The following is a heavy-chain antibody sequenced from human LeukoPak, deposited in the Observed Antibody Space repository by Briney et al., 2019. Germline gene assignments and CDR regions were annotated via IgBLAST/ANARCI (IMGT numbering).Heavy chain of an antibody. J-gene: IGHJ6*02. CDR3: ARELRSYYYYGMDV. V-gene: IGHV1-2*02. CDR2: INPNSGGT. D-gene: IGHD3-16*01. CDR1: GYTFTVYY. Sequence: GASVKVSFKASGYTFTVYYMHWVRQAPGQGREGMGWINPNSGGTNYAQKFQGRVTMTRDTSISTAYMELSRLRSDDTAVYYCARELRSYYYYGMDVWGQGTTVTVSS.